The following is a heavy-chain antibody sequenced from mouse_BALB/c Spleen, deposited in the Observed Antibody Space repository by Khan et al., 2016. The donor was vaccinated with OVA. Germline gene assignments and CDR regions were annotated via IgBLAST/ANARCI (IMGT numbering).Heavy chain of an antibody. J-gene: IGHJ3*01. CDR1: GYTFTSYW. D-gene: IGHD1-1*01. CDR3: VKHGSSAAGFTY. V-gene: IGHV1-7*01. Sequence: QVQLKESGAELAKPGASVKMSCKASGYTFTSYWMHWVKQRPGQGLEWIGYIDPSTDYTEYNQKFRDKATLTVDKSSTTVCMQLTNLTSEDSTVFYCVKHGSSAAGFTYWGQGTLVTVSA. CDR2: IDPSTDYT.